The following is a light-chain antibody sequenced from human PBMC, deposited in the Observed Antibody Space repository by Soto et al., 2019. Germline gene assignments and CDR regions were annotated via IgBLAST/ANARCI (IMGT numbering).Light chain of an antibody. V-gene: IGKV1-5*03. CDR3: QQYNSYSWT. CDR1: QSISSS. J-gene: IGKJ1*01. Sequence: DIPMTQSPSTLSASVGDRVTITCRASQSISSSLAWYQQKPGKAPKLLIYKASSLESGVPSRFSGSGSGTEFTLTISSLQPDDFATYYCQQYNSYSWTFGLGTKVEIK. CDR2: KAS.